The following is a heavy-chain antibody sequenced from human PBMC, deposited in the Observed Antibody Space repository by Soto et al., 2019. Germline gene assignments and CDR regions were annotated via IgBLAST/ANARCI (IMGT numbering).Heavy chain of an antibody. CDR3: VRDTTGLEDFDY. CDR1: GFIFRDWF. V-gene: IGHV3-11*04. CDR2: IDPSGNTM. J-gene: IGHJ4*02. Sequence: PGGSLRLSCAASGFIFRDWFMSWIRQAPGKGLEWISYIDPSGNTMHYADSVKGRFTISRDNAKNSLYLQMNSLRAEDTAVYYCVRDTTGLEDFDYWGQGTLVTVSS. D-gene: IGHD3-22*01.